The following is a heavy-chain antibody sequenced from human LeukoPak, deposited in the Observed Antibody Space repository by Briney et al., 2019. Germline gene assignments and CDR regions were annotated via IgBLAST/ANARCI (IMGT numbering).Heavy chain of an antibody. CDR3: AREVTMIVGYGMDV. Sequence: ASVKVSCKASGYTFTSYGISWVRQAPGQGLEWMGWISAYNGNTSYAQKLQGRVTMTTDTSTSTAYMELRSLRSDDTAVYYCAREVTMIVGYGMDVWGQGTTVTVSS. V-gene: IGHV1-18*01. CDR1: GYTFTSYG. D-gene: IGHD3-22*01. CDR2: ISAYNGNT. J-gene: IGHJ6*02.